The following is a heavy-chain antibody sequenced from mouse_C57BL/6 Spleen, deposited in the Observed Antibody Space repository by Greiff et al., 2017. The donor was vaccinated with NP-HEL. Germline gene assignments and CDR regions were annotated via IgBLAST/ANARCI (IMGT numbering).Heavy chain of an antibody. V-gene: IGHV5-6*02. CDR2: ISSGGSYT. CDR3: ARHEGY. J-gene: IGHJ2*01. CDR1: GFTFSSYG. Sequence: DVMLVESGGDLVKPGGSLKLSCAASGFTFSSYGMSWVRQTPDKRLEWVATISSGGSYTYYPDSVKGRFTISRDNAKNTLYLQMSSLKSEDTAMYYCARHEGYWGQGTTLTVSS.